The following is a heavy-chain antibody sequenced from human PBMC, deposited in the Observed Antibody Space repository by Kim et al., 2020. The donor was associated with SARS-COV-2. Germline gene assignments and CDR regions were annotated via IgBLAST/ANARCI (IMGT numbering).Heavy chain of an antibody. J-gene: IGHJ4*02. CDR2: IIPIFGTA. Sequence: SVKVSCKASGGTFSSYAISWVRQAPGQGLEWMGGIIPIFGTANYAQKFQGRVTITADESTSTAYMELSSLRSEDTAVYYCARGGAWLPPGHPPLGLSWGQGTLVTVSS. CDR3: ARGGAWLPPGHPPLGLS. D-gene: IGHD5-12*01. V-gene: IGHV1-69*13. CDR1: GGTFSSYA.